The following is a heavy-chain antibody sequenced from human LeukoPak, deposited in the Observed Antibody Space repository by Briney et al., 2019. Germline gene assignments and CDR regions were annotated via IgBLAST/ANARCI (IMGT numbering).Heavy chain of an antibody. Sequence: PGGSLRLSCAASGFSFNNYWMSGVRQAPGKGLEWVANIKQDGGNEKYYVDSVKGRFTISRDNAKNSLYLQMNSLRAEDTAVYYCARVYSSSSGKNAFDIWGQGTMVTVSS. J-gene: IGHJ3*02. D-gene: IGHD6-6*01. V-gene: IGHV3-7*03. CDR3: ARVYSSSSGKNAFDI. CDR1: GFSFNNYW. CDR2: IKQDGGNEK.